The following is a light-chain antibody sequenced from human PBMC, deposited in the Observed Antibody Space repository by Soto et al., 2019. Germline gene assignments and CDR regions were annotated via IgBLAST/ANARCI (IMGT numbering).Light chain of an antibody. CDR1: ETTSNQ. J-gene: IGKJ2*02. Sequence: EVVLTQSPATLSLFPGESATLSCRASETTSNQLAWYQQKPGQAPRLLMYDASHRVTGIPARFSGSGSGTDFTLIISSLEPADFAVYYCQHRSDWPPICTFGQGTKVDIK. CDR3: QHRSDWPPICT. V-gene: IGKV3-11*01. CDR2: DAS.